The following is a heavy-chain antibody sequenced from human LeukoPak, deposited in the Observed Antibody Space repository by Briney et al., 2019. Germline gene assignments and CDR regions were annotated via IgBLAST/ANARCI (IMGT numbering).Heavy chain of an antibody. Sequence: KXSXKASGYTFTSYGISWVRQAPGQGLEWMGWISAYNGNTNYAQKLQGRVTMTTDTSTSTAYMELRSLRSDDTAVYYCAREVHYYGSGLLDYWGQGTLVTVSS. CDR2: ISAYNGNT. J-gene: IGHJ4*02. CDR3: AREVHYYGSGLLDY. V-gene: IGHV1-18*04. D-gene: IGHD3-10*01. CDR1: GYTFTSYG.